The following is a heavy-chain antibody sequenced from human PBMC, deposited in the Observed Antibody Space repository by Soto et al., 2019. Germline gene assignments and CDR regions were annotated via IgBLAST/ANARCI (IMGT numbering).Heavy chain of an antibody. V-gene: IGHV3-33*01. CDR1: GFTFSSYG. CDR2: IWYEGNNK. Sequence: GGSLRLSCAASGFTFSSYGIHWVRQAPGKGLEWVAVIWYEGNNKYYADYVKGRYTISRDNSKNTLYQQMTTLRAEDTAVYYCAGYCSGGGCYPGLGGYYYYGMNVWGQGPRVTVSS. J-gene: IGHJ6*02. CDR3: AGYCSGGGCYPGLGGYYYYGMNV. D-gene: IGHD2-15*01.